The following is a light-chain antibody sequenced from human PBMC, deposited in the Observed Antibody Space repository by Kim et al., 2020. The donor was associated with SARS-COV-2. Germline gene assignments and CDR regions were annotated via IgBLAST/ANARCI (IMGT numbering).Light chain of an antibody. V-gene: IGKV3-20*01. Sequence: PGESATLSCRASQSISSAFLAWYQQRPGQAPRLLISCASIRATGIPDRFSGSESGTDFTLTISRLEPEDFGVYYCQQYGSSLLTFGGGTKVDIK. CDR3: QQYGSSLLT. J-gene: IGKJ4*01. CDR2: CAS. CDR1: QSISSAF.